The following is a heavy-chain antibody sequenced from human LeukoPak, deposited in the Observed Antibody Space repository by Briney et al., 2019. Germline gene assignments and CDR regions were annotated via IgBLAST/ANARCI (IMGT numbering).Heavy chain of an antibody. J-gene: IGHJ5*02. CDR1: GFTFSSYA. Sequence: GGSLRLSCAASGFTFSSYAMSWVRQTPGKGLEWVSAISGSGGNTFYGDSVKGRFTISRDNSKNTLYLQMTSLGAEDTAVYYCAKDGQWLVNNCFDTWGQGTLVTVSS. CDR2: ISGSGGNT. V-gene: IGHV3-23*01. CDR3: AKDGQWLVNNCFDT. D-gene: IGHD6-19*01.